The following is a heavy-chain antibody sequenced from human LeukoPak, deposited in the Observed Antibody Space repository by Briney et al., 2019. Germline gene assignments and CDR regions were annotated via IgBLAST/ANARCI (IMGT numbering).Heavy chain of an antibody. CDR1: GFTFSSYA. J-gene: IGHJ4*02. CDR3: ARAVNSHGWRNILDY. Sequence: LSGGSLRLSCAASGFTFSSYAMSWVRQAPGKGLEWVSAISGSGDSTYYADSVKGRFTISRDNSKNTLYLQMNSLRVEDTAVYFCARAVNSHGWRNILDYWGQGILVTVSS. CDR2: ISGSGDST. V-gene: IGHV3-23*01. D-gene: IGHD6-19*01.